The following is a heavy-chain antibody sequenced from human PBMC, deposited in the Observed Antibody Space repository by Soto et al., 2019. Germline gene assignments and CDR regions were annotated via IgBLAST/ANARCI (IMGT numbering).Heavy chain of an antibody. J-gene: IGHJ3*02. D-gene: IGHD3-3*01. V-gene: IGHV4-30-4*01. Sequence: SETLSLTCTVSGGSISSGDYYWSWIRQPPGKGLEWIGYIYYSGSTYYNPSLKSRVTISVDTSKNPFSLKLSSVTAADTAVYYCARGILRSAFDIWGQGTMVTVS. CDR1: GGSISSGDYY. CDR3: ARGILRSAFDI. CDR2: IYYSGST.